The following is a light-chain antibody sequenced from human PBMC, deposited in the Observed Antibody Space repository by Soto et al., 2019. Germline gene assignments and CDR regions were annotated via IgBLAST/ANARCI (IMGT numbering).Light chain of an antibody. CDR1: QSISTW. CDR2: GAS. CDR3: QQYKNYLT. Sequence: GDRVTLTCRASQSISTWLAWYQQKPGKAPKVLIYGASSLESGVPSRFSGSGSGTEFPLTISSLQPDDFATYYCQQYKNYLTFGPGTKVDIK. J-gene: IGKJ3*01. V-gene: IGKV1-5*01.